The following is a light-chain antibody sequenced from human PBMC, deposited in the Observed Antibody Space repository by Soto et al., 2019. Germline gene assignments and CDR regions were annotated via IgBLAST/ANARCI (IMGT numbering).Light chain of an antibody. CDR3: QQLNSFPIT. V-gene: IGKV1-9*01. Sequence: DIQITTSPSTLSGSVGARVTITCRASQTISSWLAWYQQKPGRAPKLLIYAASTLQSGVPSRFSGSGSGTEFTLTITSLQPEDFATYYCQQLNSFPITFGQGTRLEIK. J-gene: IGKJ5*01. CDR1: QTISSW. CDR2: AAS.